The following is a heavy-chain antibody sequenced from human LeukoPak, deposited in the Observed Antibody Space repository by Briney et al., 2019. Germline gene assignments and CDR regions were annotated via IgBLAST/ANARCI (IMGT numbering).Heavy chain of an antibody. V-gene: IGHV4-59*12. D-gene: IGHD6-19*01. CDR1: GASISNYY. CDR2: MIDSGST. J-gene: IGHJ6*03. Sequence: PSETLSLTCTVSGASISNYYWSWIRQPPGKTLEWIGYMIDSGSTNYNPSLKSRVTLSIDTSQNQFSLKLTSVTAADTAVYYCARGGRSSGWYKDYYYYMDVWGKGTTVTVSS. CDR3: ARGGRSSGWYKDYYYYMDV.